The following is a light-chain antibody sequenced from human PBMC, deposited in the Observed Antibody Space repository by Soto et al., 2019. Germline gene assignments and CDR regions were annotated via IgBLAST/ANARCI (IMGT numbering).Light chain of an antibody. Sequence: DIQLTQSPSFLSASVGDRVTIACRASQDISSHLAWYQQIPGKAPQFLMYNASGLESGVPSRFSGSGSGTEFTLTISSLQPEDFATYYCQQLNRFPHTFGQGTRLEIK. J-gene: IGKJ2*01. CDR2: NAS. CDR1: QDISSH. V-gene: IGKV1-9*01. CDR3: QQLNRFPHT.